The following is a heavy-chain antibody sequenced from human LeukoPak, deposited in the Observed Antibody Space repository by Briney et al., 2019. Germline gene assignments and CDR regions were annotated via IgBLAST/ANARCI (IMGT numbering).Heavy chain of an antibody. CDR2: ISSSSSYI. CDR3: ARGCSSTSCYVLGSSSTYDFDY. Sequence: GGSLRLSCAASGFTFSSYSMNWVRQAPGKGLEWVSSISSSSSYIYYADSVKGRFTISRDNAKNSLYLQMNSLRAEDTAVYYCARGCSSTSCYVLGSSSTYDFDYWGQGTLVTVSS. D-gene: IGHD2-2*01. CDR1: GFTFSSYS. V-gene: IGHV3-21*01. J-gene: IGHJ4*02.